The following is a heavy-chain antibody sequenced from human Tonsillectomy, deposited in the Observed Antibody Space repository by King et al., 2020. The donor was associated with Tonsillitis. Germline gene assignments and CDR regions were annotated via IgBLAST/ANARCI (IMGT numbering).Heavy chain of an antibody. CDR1: GGTFSSYA. J-gene: IGHJ6*02. Sequence: AQLVQSGAEVKKPGSSVKVSCKASGGTFSSYAISWVRQAPGQGLEWMGGIIPVFGITHYAQRFQGRVTVTAVESTSTAYMELSSLRSEDTAVYYCANLLPRSALLGYYYAMDVWGQGTTVTVSS. CDR2: IIPVFGIT. CDR3: ANLLPRSALLGYYYAMDV. D-gene: IGHD3-3*02. V-gene: IGHV1-69*01.